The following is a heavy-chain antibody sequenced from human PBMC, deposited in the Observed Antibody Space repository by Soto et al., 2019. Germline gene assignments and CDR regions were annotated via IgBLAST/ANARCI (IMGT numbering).Heavy chain of an antibody. D-gene: IGHD2-2*02. CDR1: GFTFSSYA. V-gene: IGHV3-23*01. CDR2: ISGSGGST. Sequence: GSLRLSCAASGFTFSSYAMSWVRQAPGKGLEWVSAISGSGGSTYYADSVKGRFTISRDNSKNTLYLQMNSLRAEDTAVYYCAKGYCSSTSCYTGYYYGMDVWGQGTTVTVSS. J-gene: IGHJ6*02. CDR3: AKGYCSSTSCYTGYYYGMDV.